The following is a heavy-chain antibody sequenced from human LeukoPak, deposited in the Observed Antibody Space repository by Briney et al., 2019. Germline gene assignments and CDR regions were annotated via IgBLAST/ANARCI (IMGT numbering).Heavy chain of an antibody. CDR3: SRESGPFCPFGH. CDR2: ISLTGRT. J-gene: IGHJ4*02. D-gene: IGHD1-26*01. V-gene: IGHV4-4*02. CDR1: GGSITTTNY. Sequence: SGTLSLTCGVSGGSITTTNYWRWVRQPPGGGLEWIGEISLTGRTHYNPSPKSRVHISIDESKNHLYLNPASVTAADTAVYYCSRESGPFCPFGHWGQGTLVAVTS.